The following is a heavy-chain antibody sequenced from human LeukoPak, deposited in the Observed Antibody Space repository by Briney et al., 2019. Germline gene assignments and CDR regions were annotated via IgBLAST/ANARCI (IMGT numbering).Heavy chain of an antibody. CDR2: ITSNGSST. Sequence: GGSLRLSCAASGFTFSSYWMHWVRQVPGKGLVCVSRITSNGSSTSYADSVRGRFTISRDNAKNTVYLQMNSLRAEDTAVYYCARDLTGSVFDFWGQGTLVTVSS. CDR3: ARDLTGSVFDF. D-gene: IGHD4/OR15-4a*01. J-gene: IGHJ4*02. CDR1: GFTFSSYW. V-gene: IGHV3-74*01.